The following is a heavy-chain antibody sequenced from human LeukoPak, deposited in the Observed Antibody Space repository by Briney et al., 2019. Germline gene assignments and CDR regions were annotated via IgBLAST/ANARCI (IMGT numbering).Heavy chain of an antibody. CDR1: GGSISSSSYY. D-gene: IGHD3-10*01. V-gene: IGHV4-39*07. CDR2: IYYSGST. CDR3: ARVLGYNYGYYYYYMDV. J-gene: IGHJ6*03. Sequence: SETLSLTCTVCGGSISSSSYYWGWIRQPPGKGLEWIGSIYYSGSTYYNPSLKSRVTISVDTSKNQFSLKLSSVTAADTAVYYCARVLGYNYGYYYYYMDVWGKGTTVTVSS.